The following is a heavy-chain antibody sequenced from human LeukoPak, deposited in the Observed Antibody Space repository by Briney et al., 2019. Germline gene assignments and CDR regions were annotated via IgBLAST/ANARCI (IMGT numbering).Heavy chain of an antibody. Sequence: APVKVSCKASGYTFTSYDINWVRQATGQGLEWMGWMNPNSGNTGYAQKFQGRVTMTRNTSISTAYMELSSLRSEDTAVYYCARGGYSYGSSYWYFDLWGRGTLVTVSS. D-gene: IGHD5-18*01. CDR2: MNPNSGNT. V-gene: IGHV1-8*01. CDR1: GYTFTSYD. CDR3: ARGGYSYGSSYWYFDL. J-gene: IGHJ2*01.